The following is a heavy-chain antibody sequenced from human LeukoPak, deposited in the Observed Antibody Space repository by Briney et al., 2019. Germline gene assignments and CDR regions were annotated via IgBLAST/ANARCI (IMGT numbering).Heavy chain of an antibody. V-gene: IGHV6-1*01. CDR3: ARNPSSSYTPFDY. D-gene: IGHD6-13*01. CDR2: TYYRSKWFY. CDR1: GDSVSSNSAA. Sequence: SQTLSLTCAISGDSVSSNSAAWNWIRQSPSRGLEWLGRTYYRSKWFYDYAVSLQSRIAINPDTSKNQFSLQLNSVTPEDTAVYYCARNPSSSYTPFDYWGQGTLVTVSS. J-gene: IGHJ4*02.